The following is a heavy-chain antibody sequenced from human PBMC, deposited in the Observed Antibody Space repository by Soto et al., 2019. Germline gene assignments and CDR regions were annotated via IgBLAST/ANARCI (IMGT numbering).Heavy chain of an antibody. J-gene: IGHJ6*02. V-gene: IGHV1-18*01. Sequence: QVQLVQSGDEVRKPGSSVKVSCKASGYIFVNYGIAWVRQAPGQGLEWMGWISPYSGNTHHASKVQGRLTMTTDTTTSTAYTDLGSLTSDDTAVYYCAMVAIFVTPTPQDVWGQGTTVTVSS. CDR1: GYIFVNYG. CDR3: AMVAIFVTPTPQDV. CDR2: ISPYSGNT. D-gene: IGHD3-16*02.